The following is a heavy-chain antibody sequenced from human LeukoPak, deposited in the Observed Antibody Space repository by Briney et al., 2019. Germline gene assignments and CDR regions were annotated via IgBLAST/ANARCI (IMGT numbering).Heavy chain of an antibody. CDR3: AVSGYLFDY. J-gene: IGHJ4*02. Sequence: GGSLRLSCAASGFTFSSYAMHWVRQAPGKGLEWVVVISYDGSNKYYADSVKGRFTISRDNSKNTLYLQMNSLRAEDTAVYYCAVSGYLFDYWGQGTLVTVSS. V-gene: IGHV3-30-3*01. D-gene: IGHD3-22*01. CDR1: GFTFSSYA. CDR2: ISYDGSNK.